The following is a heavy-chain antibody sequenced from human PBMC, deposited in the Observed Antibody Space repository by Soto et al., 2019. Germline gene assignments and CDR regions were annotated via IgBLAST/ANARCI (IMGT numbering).Heavy chain of an antibody. CDR3: ARAYYYDSSGYSDAFDI. CDR2: INPNSGGT. CDR1: GYTFTGYY. D-gene: IGHD3-22*01. Sequence: QVQLVQSGAEVKKPGASVKVSCKASGYTFTGYYMHWVRQAPGQGLEWMGWINPNSGGTNYAQKFQGWVTMTRDTSISTADMELSRLRSDDTAVYYCARAYYYDSSGYSDAFDIWGQGTMVTVSS. V-gene: IGHV1-2*04. J-gene: IGHJ3*02.